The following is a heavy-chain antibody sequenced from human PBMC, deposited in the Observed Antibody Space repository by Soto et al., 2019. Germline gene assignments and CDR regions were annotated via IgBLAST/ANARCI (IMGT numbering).Heavy chain of an antibody. J-gene: IGHJ6*02. CDR3: AKAKIGGGIAAPYYYYGMDV. V-gene: IGHV3-23*01. CDR1: YA. D-gene: IGHD6-13*01. CDR2: ISGSGGST. Sequence: YAMSWVRQAPGKGLEWVSAISGSGGSTYYADSVKGRFTISRDNSKNTLYLQMNSLRAEDTAVYYCAKAKIGGGIAAPYYYYGMDVWGQGTTVTVSS.